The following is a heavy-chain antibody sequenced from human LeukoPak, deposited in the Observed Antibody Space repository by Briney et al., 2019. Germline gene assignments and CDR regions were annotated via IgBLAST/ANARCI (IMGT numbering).Heavy chain of an antibody. V-gene: IGHV1-69*13. CDR2: IIPIFGTA. CDR3: ARRRPDYGELFDY. CDR1: GGTFSSYA. D-gene: IGHD4-17*01. Sequence: SMKVPCKASGGTFSSYAISWVRQAPGQGLEWMGGIIPIFGTANYAQKFQGGVTITADESTSTAYMELSSLRSEDTAVYYCARRRPDYGELFDYWGQGTLVTVSS. J-gene: IGHJ4*02.